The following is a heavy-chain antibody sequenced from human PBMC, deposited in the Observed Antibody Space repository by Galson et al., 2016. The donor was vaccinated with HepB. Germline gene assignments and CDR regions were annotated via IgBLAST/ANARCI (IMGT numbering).Heavy chain of an antibody. D-gene: IGHD2-8*01. CDR3: ARMANGADSD. V-gene: IGHV3-72*01. J-gene: IGHJ4*02. CDR2: IRNKRNNYIT. Sequence: SLRLSCAGSGFSFSDHYMDWVRQAPGKGLEWVGRIRNKRNNYITEYAASVIGRFTISRGDSRNSVDLQMNTLKTEVTAVYYCARMANGADSDWGQGTLVTVSS. CDR1: GFSFSDHY.